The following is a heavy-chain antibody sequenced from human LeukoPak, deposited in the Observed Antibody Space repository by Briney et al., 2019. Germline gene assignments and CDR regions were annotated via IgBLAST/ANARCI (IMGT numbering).Heavy chain of an antibody. V-gene: IGHV3-7*01. CDR3: ARVGMDV. Sequence: GGSLRLSCAASGFTFSSYWISWVRQAPGKGLEWVANIKQDGSEKYYVDSVKGRFTISRDNAKNTLYLQMNSLRAEDTAVYYCARVGMDVWGQGTTVTVSS. CDR2: IKQDGSEK. J-gene: IGHJ6*02. CDR1: GFTFSSYW.